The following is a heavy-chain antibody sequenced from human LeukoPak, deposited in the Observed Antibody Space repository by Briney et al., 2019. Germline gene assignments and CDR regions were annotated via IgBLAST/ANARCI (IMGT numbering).Heavy chain of an antibody. J-gene: IGHJ4*02. V-gene: IGHV1-69*05. D-gene: IGHD3-10*02. CDR1: AGTFSSYA. CDR3: ARDHLYGAAGFDY. CDR2: IIPIFGTA. Sequence: ASVKVSCKASAGTFSSYAISWVRHAPGQGLEWMGRIIPIFGTANYAHNFQGRDTITTAEATSTAYMELSRLRSEDTAVYYCARDHLYGAAGFDYWGQGTLVTVSS.